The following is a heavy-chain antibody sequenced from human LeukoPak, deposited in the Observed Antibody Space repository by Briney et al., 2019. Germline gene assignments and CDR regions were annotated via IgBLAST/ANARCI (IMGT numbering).Heavy chain of an antibody. Sequence: PGGSLRLSCAASGFTLSTYSMNWVRQAPGKGLEWVANIKQDGSEKYHVDSVKGRFTISRDNAKNSLYLQMNSLRAEDTAVYYCVYSGDYEKGYWGQGTLVTVSS. CDR3: VYSGDYEKGY. D-gene: IGHD4-17*01. V-gene: IGHV3-7*01. CDR2: IKQDGSEK. J-gene: IGHJ4*02. CDR1: GFTLSTYS.